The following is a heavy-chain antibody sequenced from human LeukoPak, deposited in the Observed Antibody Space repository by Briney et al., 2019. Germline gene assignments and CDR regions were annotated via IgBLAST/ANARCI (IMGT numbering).Heavy chain of an antibody. V-gene: IGHV1-2*02. D-gene: IGHD7-27*01. Sequence: ASVKVSCKASGYTFTGYYMHWVRQAPGQGLEWMGWINPNSGDTNYAQKFQGRVTMTRDTSISTAYMDLSRLTSDDTAVYYCARGQFPLNWGLDYWGQGTLVTVSS. CDR2: INPNSGDT. J-gene: IGHJ4*02. CDR1: GYTFTGYY. CDR3: ARGQFPLNWGLDY.